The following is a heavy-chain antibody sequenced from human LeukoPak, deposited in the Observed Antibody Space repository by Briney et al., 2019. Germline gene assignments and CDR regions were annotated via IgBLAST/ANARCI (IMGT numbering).Heavy chain of an antibody. V-gene: IGHV4-59*02. Sequence: SETLSLTCTISGGSVSDYYWSWIRQSPGKGLEWIGYIYYTGSTTYNPSLKSRVTISVDTSKNQFSLKLSSVTAADTAVYYCARGYDDYGWNFDYWGQGTLVTVSS. CDR2: IYYTGST. CDR1: GGSVSDYY. J-gene: IGHJ4*02. D-gene: IGHD4-17*01. CDR3: ARGYDDYGWNFDY.